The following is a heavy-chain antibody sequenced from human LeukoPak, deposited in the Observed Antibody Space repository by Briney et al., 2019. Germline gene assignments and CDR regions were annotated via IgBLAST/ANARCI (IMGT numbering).Heavy chain of an antibody. CDR3: ARDRGTPDYYDTSGYDY. J-gene: IGHJ4*02. CDR2: INHSGST. V-gene: IGHV4-34*01. D-gene: IGHD3-22*01. CDR1: GGSFSGYY. Sequence: SETLSLTCAVYGGSFSGYYWSWIRQPPGKGLEWIGEINHSGSTNYNPSLKSRVTISVDKSKNQFSLKLSPVTAADTAVYYCARDRGTPDYYDTSGYDYWGQGTLVTVSS.